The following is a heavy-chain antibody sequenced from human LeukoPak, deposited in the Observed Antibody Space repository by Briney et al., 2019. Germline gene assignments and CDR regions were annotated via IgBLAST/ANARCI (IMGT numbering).Heavy chain of an antibody. D-gene: IGHD3-10*01. J-gene: IGHJ4*02. V-gene: IGHV3-7*01. Sequence: TGGSLRLSCAASGFTFSSYWMSWVRQAPGKGLEWVANIKQDGSEKYYVDSVKGRFTISRDNAKNSLYLQMNGLRAEDTAVYYCARLQYSFLYGSGSYGVDYWGQGTLVTVSS. CDR2: IKQDGSEK. CDR3: ARLQYSFLYGSGSYGVDY. CDR1: GFTFSSYW.